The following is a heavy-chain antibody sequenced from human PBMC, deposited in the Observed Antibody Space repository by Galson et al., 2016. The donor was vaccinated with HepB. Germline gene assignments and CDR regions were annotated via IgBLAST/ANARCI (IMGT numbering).Heavy chain of an antibody. CDR2: IYPGDSDT. Sequence: QSGAEVKTPEESLTISCRGSGYSFSSYWIGWVRQMPGKGLEWLGNIYPGDSDTRYRPSFQGQVSISADKSITTAYLQWSSLQASDTAFYYCARRGSGWSLFDSWGQGTLVTVSS. V-gene: IGHV5-51*01. CDR3: ARRGSGWSLFDS. CDR1: GYSFSSYW. J-gene: IGHJ4*02. D-gene: IGHD6-19*01.